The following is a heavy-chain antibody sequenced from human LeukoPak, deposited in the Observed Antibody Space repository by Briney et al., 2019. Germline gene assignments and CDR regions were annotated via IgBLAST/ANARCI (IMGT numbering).Heavy chain of an antibody. Sequence: SETLSLTCTVSGGSISSYYWSWIRQPAGKGLEWIGRIYTSGSTNYNPSLKGRVTMSVDTSKNQFSLKLSSVTAADTAVYYCARDQPKQGLVRSSGMDVWGQGTTVTVSS. CDR2: IYTSGST. CDR3: ARDQPKQGLVRSSGMDV. CDR1: GGSISSYY. J-gene: IGHJ6*02. D-gene: IGHD6-19*01. V-gene: IGHV4-4*07.